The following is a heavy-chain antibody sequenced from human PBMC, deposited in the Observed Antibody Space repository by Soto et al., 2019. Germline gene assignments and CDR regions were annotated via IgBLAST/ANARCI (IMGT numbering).Heavy chain of an antibody. V-gene: IGHV4-61*01. CDR2: IYYTGST. Sequence: QVQLQESGPGLVKPSETLSLTCTVSGGSVSSVNYCWSWVRQPPGKGLEWIGYIYYTGSTNYNPSVKGLATMSIDTSKNQSSLKLSSVPAAAPAVYYCARGYYSHSNSYYPPGEWGPGTMVTVS. J-gene: IGHJ4*02. CDR3: ARGYYSHSNSYYPPGE. CDR1: GGSVSSVNYC. D-gene: IGHD3-22*01.